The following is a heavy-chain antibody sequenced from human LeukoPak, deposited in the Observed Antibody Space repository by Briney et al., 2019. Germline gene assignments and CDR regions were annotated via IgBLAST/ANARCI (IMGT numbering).Heavy chain of an antibody. Sequence: GGSLRLSCAASGFTFRSYSMIWVRQAPGKGLEWVSVINSGGEITHYADSVKGRFTTSRDNSKNTLYLQMNSLRAEDTAVYYCAKKTGGTYPFDYWGQGTLVTVSS. CDR3: AKKTGGTYPFDY. CDR2: INSGGEIT. V-gene: IGHV3-23*01. CDR1: GFTFRSYS. J-gene: IGHJ4*02. D-gene: IGHD1-26*01.